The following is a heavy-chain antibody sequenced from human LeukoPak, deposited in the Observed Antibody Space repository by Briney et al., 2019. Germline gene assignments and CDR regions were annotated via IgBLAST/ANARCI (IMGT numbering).Heavy chain of an antibody. CDR2: VFHSGTT. CDR1: GYSISSGFY. CDR3: ARCPYSYYYMDV. Sequence: SETLSLTCAVSGYSISSGFYWGWIRQPPGKGLEWIGNVFHSGTTYYNPSLKSRVTISVDTSKNQFSLKLTSVTAADTALYYCARCPYSYYYMDVWGKGTTVTVSS. J-gene: IGHJ6*03. V-gene: IGHV4-38-2*01.